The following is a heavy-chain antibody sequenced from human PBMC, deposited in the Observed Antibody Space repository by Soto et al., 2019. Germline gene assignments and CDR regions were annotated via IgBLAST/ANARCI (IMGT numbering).Heavy chain of an antibody. CDR2: ISGSGGST. CDR1: GFTFSSYA. V-gene: IGHV3-23*01. J-gene: IGHJ4*02. Sequence: EVQLLESGGGLVQPGGSLRLSCAASGFTFSSYAMSWVRQAPGKGLEWVSAISGSGGSTYYADSVKGRFTISRDNSKNTRYRQMNSLRAEDTAVYYCAKGDTAMGGTIDYWGQGTLVTVSS. D-gene: IGHD5-18*01. CDR3: AKGDTAMGGTIDY.